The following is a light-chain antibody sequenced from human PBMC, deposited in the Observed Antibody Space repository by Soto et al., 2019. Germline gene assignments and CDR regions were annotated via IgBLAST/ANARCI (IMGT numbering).Light chain of an antibody. CDR3: QHYGSSPRT. CDR1: QSINSLY. Sequence: DIVLTQSPGTLSLSPGERATLSCRTSQSINSLYLAWYQQKPGQAPRLLMSGTSRRATGIPDRFSGSGSGVDFTLTISRLEPEDYAVSYCQHYGSSPRTFGQGTKVEI. V-gene: IGKV3-20*01. CDR2: GTS. J-gene: IGKJ1*01.